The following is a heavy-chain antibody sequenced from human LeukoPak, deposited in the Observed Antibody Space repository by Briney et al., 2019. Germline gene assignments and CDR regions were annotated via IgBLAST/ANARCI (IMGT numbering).Heavy chain of an antibody. V-gene: IGHV5-10-1*01. CDR3: ARLPAYCNGGSCDPDWFDP. CDR1: GYSFTTYW. CDR2: IDPSDSYN. D-gene: IGHD2-15*01. J-gene: IGHJ5*02. Sequence: GESLKISCKGSGYSFTTYWISWVRQKPGKGLEWMGRIDPSDSYNNYSPSFQGHDTISADKSISTAYLQWSSLKASDTAMYYCARLPAYCNGGSCDPDWFDPWGQGTLVTVSS.